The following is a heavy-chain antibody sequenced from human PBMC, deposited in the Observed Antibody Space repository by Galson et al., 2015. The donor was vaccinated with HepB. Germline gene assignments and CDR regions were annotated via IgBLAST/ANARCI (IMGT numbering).Heavy chain of an antibody. CDR1: GFTFSSYG. V-gene: IGHV3-30*18. J-gene: IGHJ4*02. CDR2: ISYDGSNK. CDR3: AKGFGVYAIRTGILIDY. D-gene: IGHD2-8*01. Sequence: SLRLSCAASGFTFSSYGMHWVRQAPGKGLEWVAVISYDGSNKYYADSVKGRFTISRDNSKNTPYLQMNSLRAEDTAVYYCAKGFGVYAIRTGILIDYWGQGTLVTVSS.